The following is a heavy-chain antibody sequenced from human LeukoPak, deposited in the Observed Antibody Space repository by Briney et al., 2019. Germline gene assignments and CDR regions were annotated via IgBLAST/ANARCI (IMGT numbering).Heavy chain of an antibody. D-gene: IGHD5-18*01. CDR3: ARHLGAAMVSPLGQ. CDR2: IYPGDSDT. CDR1: GYSFSSYW. V-gene: IGHV5-51*01. J-gene: IGHJ4*02. Sequence: GEALKISWKGSGYSFSSYWIGWGRQMPGEGLEWRGIIYPGDSDTRYSPSFQGQVTISADRSLTTAYVQWSSLQASDTAVYYCARHLGAAMVSPLGQWGQGPLVTVSS.